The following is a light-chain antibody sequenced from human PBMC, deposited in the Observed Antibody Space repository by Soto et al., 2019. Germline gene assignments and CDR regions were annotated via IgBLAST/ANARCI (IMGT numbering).Light chain of an antibody. Sequence: QSALTQPASVSGSPGQSITISCTGTSSDVGSYNLVSWYQQHPGKAPKLMSYEGSKRPSGVSNRFSGSKSGNTASLTISGLQAEDEADYYCCSDAGSSTFGVFGGGTKLTVL. CDR1: SSDVGSYNL. CDR3: CSDAGSSTFGV. J-gene: IGLJ2*01. CDR2: EGS. V-gene: IGLV2-23*03.